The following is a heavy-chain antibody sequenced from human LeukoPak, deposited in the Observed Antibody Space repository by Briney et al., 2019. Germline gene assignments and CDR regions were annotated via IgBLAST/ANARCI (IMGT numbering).Heavy chain of an antibody. V-gene: IGHV3-33*01. CDR2: IWYDGSNK. CDR3: ARQSGMYYYGSGPGDY. D-gene: IGHD3-10*01. CDR1: GFTFSSYG. J-gene: IGHJ4*02. Sequence: GGSLRLSCAASGFTFSSYGMHWVRRAPGKGLEWVAVIWYDGSNKYYADSVKGRFTISRDDSKNTLYLQMNSLRAEDTAVYYCARQSGMYYYGSGPGDYWGQGTLVTVSS.